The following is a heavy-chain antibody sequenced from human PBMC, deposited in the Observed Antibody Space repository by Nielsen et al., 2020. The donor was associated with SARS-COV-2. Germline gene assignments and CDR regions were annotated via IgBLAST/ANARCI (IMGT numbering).Heavy chain of an antibody. CDR1: GFTFSSYS. J-gene: IGHJ6*02. V-gene: IGHV3-21*01. CDR3: ARTHGDYVALYYYYGMDV. D-gene: IGHD4-17*01. Sequence: GGSLRLSCAASGFTFSSYSMNWVRQAPGKGLEWVSSISSSSSYIYYADSVKGRFTISRDNAKNSLYLQMNSLRAEDTAVYYCARTHGDYVALYYYYGMDVWGQGTTVTVSS. CDR2: ISSSSSYI.